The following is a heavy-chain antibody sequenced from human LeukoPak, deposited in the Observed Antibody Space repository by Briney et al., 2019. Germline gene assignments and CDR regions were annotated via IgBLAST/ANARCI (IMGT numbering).Heavy chain of an antibody. J-gene: IGHJ4*02. Sequence: PSETLSLTCSVSGDSISGYYWSWIRQPAGKGLEWIGRFYTSGSTNYYPSLKSRVTMSLDTSKNQFSLKLSSVTAADTAEYYCARGDTAMAPSFDYWGQGILVTVSS. D-gene: IGHD5-18*01. CDR3: ARGDTAMAPSFDY. CDR2: FYTSGST. V-gene: IGHV4-4*07. CDR1: GDSISGYY.